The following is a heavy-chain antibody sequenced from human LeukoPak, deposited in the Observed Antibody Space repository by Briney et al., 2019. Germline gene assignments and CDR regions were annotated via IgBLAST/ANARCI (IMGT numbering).Heavy chain of an antibody. V-gene: IGHV3-33*06. D-gene: IGHD3-22*01. CDR3: AKDLSPYYYDSSGHYIPHDAFDI. CDR2: IWFDGNNK. Sequence: PGGSLRPSCAASGFTFSSYGMHWVRQAPGKGLEWVAVIWFDGNNKYYTDSVKGRFTISRDNSKNTLYLQMNSLRAEDTAIYYCAKDLSPYYYDSSGHYIPHDAFDIWGRGTMVTVSS. CDR1: GFTFSSYG. J-gene: IGHJ3*02.